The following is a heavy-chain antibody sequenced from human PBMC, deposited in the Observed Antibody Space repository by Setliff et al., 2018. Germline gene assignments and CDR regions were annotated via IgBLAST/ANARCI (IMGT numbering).Heavy chain of an antibody. J-gene: IGHJ1*01. CDR1: GYTFNTYG. Sequence: ASVKVSCKTSGYTFNTYGISWVRQAPGQGLEWMGWISCYNGDRRYAQSLQGRVTMTTDTSTNTAYMELRSLRSDDTAVYYCARERATIVVEPDQAFFHHWGQGTLVTVSS. D-gene: IGHD2-15*01. V-gene: IGHV1-18*01. CDR3: ARERATIVVEPDQAFFHH. CDR2: ISCYNGDR.